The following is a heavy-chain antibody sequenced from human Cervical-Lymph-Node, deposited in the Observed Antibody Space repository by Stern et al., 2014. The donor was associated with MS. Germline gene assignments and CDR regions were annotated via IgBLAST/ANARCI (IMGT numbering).Heavy chain of an antibody. J-gene: IGHJ4*02. CDR2: ITTDGSST. CDR3: ARPYCSGGSCYSHYDY. D-gene: IGHD2-15*01. Sequence: EVQLVESGGGLVQPGGSLRLSCAASGFTFSSYWMHWVRQAPGKGLVWVSRITTDGSSTSYADSVKGRFTISRDNAKNTLYLQMNSLRAEDTAVYYCARPYCSGGSCYSHYDYWGRGILVTVSS. V-gene: IGHV3-74*01. CDR1: GFTFSSYW.